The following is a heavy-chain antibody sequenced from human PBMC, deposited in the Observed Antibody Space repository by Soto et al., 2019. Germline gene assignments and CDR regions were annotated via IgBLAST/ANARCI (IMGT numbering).Heavy chain of an antibody. CDR2: ISYDGSNK. CDR3: AKPHYYDSSGHFDY. V-gene: IGHV3-30*18. Sequence: GGSLRLSCAASGFTFSSYGMHWVRQAPGKGLEWVAVISYDGSNKYYADSVKGRFTISRDNSKNTLYLQMNSLRAEDTAVYYCAKPHYYDSSGHFDYWGQGTLVTVSS. CDR1: GFTFSSYG. J-gene: IGHJ4*02. D-gene: IGHD3-22*01.